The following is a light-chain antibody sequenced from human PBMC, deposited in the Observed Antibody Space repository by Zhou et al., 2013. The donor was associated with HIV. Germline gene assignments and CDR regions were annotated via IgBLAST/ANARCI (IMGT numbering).Light chain of an antibody. CDR2: TVS. J-gene: IGKJ2*01. Sequence: EAVLTQSPGTLSLSPGERATLSCRASQTVSSHLAWYQQKPGQAPRLLIYTVSNRATGIPDRFSGRGSGTDFTLTISSLEPEDFAVYYCQQRSNWPPYTFGQGTKLEI. CDR3: QQRSNWPPYT. V-gene: IGKV3-11*01. CDR1: QTVSSH.